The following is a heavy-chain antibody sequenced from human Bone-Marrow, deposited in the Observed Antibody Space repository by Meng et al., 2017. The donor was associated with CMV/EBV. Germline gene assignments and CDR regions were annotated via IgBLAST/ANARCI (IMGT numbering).Heavy chain of an antibody. D-gene: IGHD2-2*01. CDR1: GDSISSASYY. CDR3: AGYCSSTSCRYYYYGMDV. V-gene: IGHV4-39*07. J-gene: IGHJ6*02. Sequence: SETLSLTCTVPGDSISSASYYWGWIRQPPGKGLEWIGSVYYNGSSYYSPSLKSRVTISVDTSEKQSSLRPSSVTAADTAVYYCAGYCSSTSCRYYYYGMDVWGQGTTVTVSS. CDR2: VYYNGSS.